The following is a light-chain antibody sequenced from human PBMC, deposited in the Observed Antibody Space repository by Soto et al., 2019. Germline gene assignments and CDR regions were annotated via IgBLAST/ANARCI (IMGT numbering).Light chain of an antibody. CDR3: QQYYSTPL. CDR1: QSVLYSSNNKNY. J-gene: IGKJ5*01. CDR2: WAS. V-gene: IGKV4-1*01. Sequence: DIVMTQSPDSLAVSLGERATINCKSSQSVLYSSNNKNYLAWYQQKPGKPPKLLIYWASTRESGVPDRLSGSGSGTDFTLTIRSLQAEDLAVYYCQQYYSTPLFGQGTRLEIK.